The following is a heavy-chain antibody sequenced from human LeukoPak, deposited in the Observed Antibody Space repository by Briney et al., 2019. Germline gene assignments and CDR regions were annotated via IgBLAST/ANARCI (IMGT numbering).Heavy chain of an antibody. CDR2: MNPNSGNT. J-gene: IGHJ5*02. Sequence: ASVKVSCKASRYTFTSYDINWVRQATGQGLEWMGWMNPNSGNTGYARKFQGRVTMTRNTSISTAYMELSSLRSEDTAVYYCARRKGTTGTTLFVPWGQGTLVTVSS. CDR1: RYTFTSYD. CDR3: ARRKGTTGTTLFVP. D-gene: IGHD1-1*01. V-gene: IGHV1-8*01.